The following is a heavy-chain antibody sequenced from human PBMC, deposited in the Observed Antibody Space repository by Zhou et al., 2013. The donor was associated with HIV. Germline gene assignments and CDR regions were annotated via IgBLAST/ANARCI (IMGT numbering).Heavy chain of an antibody. CDR3: ARASVTVGIGALFDY. J-gene: IGHJ4*02. Sequence: QVQLQESGLGLVKPSETLSLTCTVSGGSISSYYWSWIRQTAGKGLEWIGRFSTSGSPNYNPSLKSRVTMSVDTSKNQFSLKVNSVTAADTAVYYCARASVTVGIGALFDYWGQGTLVTVSS. V-gene: IGHV4-4*07. CDR2: FSTSGSP. D-gene: IGHD4-4*01. CDR1: GGSISSYY.